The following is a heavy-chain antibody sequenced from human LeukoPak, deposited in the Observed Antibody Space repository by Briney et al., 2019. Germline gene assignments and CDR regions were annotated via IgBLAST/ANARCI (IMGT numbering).Heavy chain of an antibody. CDR2: ISGSGGST. Sequence: GGSLRLACAASGFTFSSYAMSWVRQAPGKGMGWVSGISGSGGSTYYADSVKGRFTIFRDNSENTLYLQMDSLRAEDAALYFCAKDGTYSSSLYYYDYWGQGTQVTVSP. CDR1: GFTFSSYA. J-gene: IGHJ4*02. D-gene: IGHD6-19*01. V-gene: IGHV3-23*01. CDR3: AKDGTYSSSLYYYDY.